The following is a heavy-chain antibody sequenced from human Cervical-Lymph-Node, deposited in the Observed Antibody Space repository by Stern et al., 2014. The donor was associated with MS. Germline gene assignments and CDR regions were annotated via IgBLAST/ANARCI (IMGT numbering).Heavy chain of an antibody. V-gene: IGHV1-2*02. CDR1: GYTFLGFF. CDR2: INPHNGDI. CDR3: TRPDVGTKGTNFHY. D-gene: IGHD1-1*01. Sequence: QVQLVQSGAEVKKPGASVKVSCKTSGYTFLGFFLHWVRQAPGQGPEWLGWINPHNGDINYNPRFQDRVTFTTDASIDTAFLQLDRLTSDDTATYYCTRPDVGTKGTNFHYWGQGTLIIVSS. J-gene: IGHJ1*01.